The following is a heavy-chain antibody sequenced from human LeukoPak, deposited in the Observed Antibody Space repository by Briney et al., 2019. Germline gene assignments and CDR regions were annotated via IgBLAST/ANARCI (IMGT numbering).Heavy chain of an antibody. J-gene: IGHJ3*01. CDR2: INPKSGVT. CDR3: ARDTSRVITVTPNDVFDL. D-gene: IGHD1-20*01. CDR1: GYTFADYY. V-gene: IGHV1-2*02. Sequence: ASVTVSCKASGYTFADYYMQWVRQAPGQGLEWMGWINPKSGVTKYAQKFQGRVTVTRDTSISSAYMELTSLRPDDTAVYYCARDTSRVITVTPNDVFDLWGQGTMVTVSS.